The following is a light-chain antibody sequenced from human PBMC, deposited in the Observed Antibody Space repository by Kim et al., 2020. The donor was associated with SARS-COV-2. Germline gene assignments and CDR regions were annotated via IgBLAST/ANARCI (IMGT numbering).Light chain of an antibody. V-gene: IGLV3-1*01. CDR1: KLGDKY. CDR3: QAWDSSIVV. Sequence: SPGQTASINCSGDKLGDKYACWYQQKPGQSPVLVIYQDSKRPSGIPERFSGSNSGNTATLTISGTQAMDEADYYCQAWDSSIVVFGGGTQLTVL. J-gene: IGLJ2*01. CDR2: QDS.